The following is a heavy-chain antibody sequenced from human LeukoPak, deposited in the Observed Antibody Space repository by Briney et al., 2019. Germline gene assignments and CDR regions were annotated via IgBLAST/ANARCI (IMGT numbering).Heavy chain of an antibody. CDR2: IYYSGST. CDR3: AATVDYGDYTSGLDWFDP. V-gene: IGHV4-59*01. Sequence: KSSETLSLTCSVSGDSISSYYWSWIRQPPGKGLEWIGYIYYSGSTNYNPSLKSRVTISVDTSKNQFSLKLSSVTAADTAVYYCAATVDYGDYTSGLDWFDPWGQGTLVTVSS. J-gene: IGHJ5*02. D-gene: IGHD4-17*01. CDR1: GDSISSYY.